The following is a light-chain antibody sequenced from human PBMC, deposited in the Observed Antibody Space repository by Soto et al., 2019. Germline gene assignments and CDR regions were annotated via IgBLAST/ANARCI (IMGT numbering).Light chain of an antibody. J-gene: IGKJ4*01. Sequence: DIQMTQSPSSLSASVGDRVTITCRASQGISKYLIWFQQKPGKAPQSLIYAASTLQSGVPSKFSGSGSGTDFTLTISSLQPEDFATYYCQQYYSYPLTFGGGTKVEIK. CDR1: QGISKY. CDR3: QQYYSYPLT. CDR2: AAS. V-gene: IGKV1-16*02.